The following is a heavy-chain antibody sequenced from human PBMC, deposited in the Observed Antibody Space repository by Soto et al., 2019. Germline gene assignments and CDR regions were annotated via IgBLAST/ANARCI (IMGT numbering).Heavy chain of an antibody. V-gene: IGHV4-31*03. J-gene: IGHJ4*02. Sequence: PSETLSLTCTVSGGSISSGGNYWSWIRQQPGKGLEWIGYIYYSGSTYYKPSLKSRVTISVDTSKNQFSLKLSSVTAADTAVYNCATTLHIVVVPAEGPYYFDYWGQGTLVTVYS. CDR3: ATTLHIVVVPAEGPYYFDY. CDR1: GGSISSGGNY. D-gene: IGHD2-2*01. CDR2: IYYSGST.